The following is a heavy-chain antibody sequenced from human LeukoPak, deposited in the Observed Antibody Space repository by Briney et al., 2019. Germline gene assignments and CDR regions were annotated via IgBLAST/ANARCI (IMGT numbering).Heavy chain of an antibody. V-gene: IGHV1-8*01. CDR2: MISKGGNT. CDR3: TRAKSKWELLLGY. Sequence: GASVTVSCMASRYTFTHYDINWVRQAPGQGREWMGWMISKGGNTGYAQQFQGRVTMTRHTSISTAYMELSSLRCEDTAVYYCTRAKSKWELLLGYWGQGTLVTVSS. CDR1: RYTFTHYD. D-gene: IGHD1-26*01. J-gene: IGHJ4*02.